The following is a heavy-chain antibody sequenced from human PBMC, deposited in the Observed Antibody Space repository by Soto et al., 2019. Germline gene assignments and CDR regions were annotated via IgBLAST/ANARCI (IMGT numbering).Heavy chain of an antibody. J-gene: IGHJ4*02. CDR1: GFTFSSYS. V-gene: IGHV3-21*01. Sequence: EVQLVESGGGLVKPGGSLRLSCAASGFTFSSYSMTWVRQAPGKGLEWVSSISSSSSYIYYADSVKGRFTISRDNAKNSLYLQMNSLRAEDTAVYYCARAQQQLDVDEFDYWGQGTLVTVSS. CDR3: ARAQQQLDVDEFDY. CDR2: ISSSSSYI. D-gene: IGHD6-13*01.